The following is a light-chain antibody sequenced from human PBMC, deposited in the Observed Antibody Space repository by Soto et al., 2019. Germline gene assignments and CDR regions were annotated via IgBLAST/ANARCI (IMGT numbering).Light chain of an antibody. CDR3: ATWDDSLSGRV. J-gene: IGLJ3*02. V-gene: IGLV2-8*01. CDR2: DVV. CDR1: NRDVGTHNY. Sequence: SVLTQPPSASGSPGQSVTISCTGTNRDVGTHNYVSWYQQYPGKAPKLLIYDVVKRPSGIPHRFSGSKSGNTASLTVSGLQADDEADYYCATWDDSLSGRVFGGGTKVTVL.